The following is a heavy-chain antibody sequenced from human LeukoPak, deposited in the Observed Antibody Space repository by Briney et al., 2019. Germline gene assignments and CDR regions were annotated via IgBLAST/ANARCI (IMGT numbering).Heavy chain of an antibody. J-gene: IGHJ5*02. CDR3: ARHRRSGSYFWWFDP. CDR2: INHSGST. CDR1: GGSFSGYY. V-gene: IGHV4-34*01. Sequence: SETLSLTCTIYGGSFSGYYWSWIRQPPGKGLEWIGEINHSGSTNYNPSLKSRVTISVDTSKNQFSLKLSSVTAADTAVYYCARHRRSGSYFWWFDPWGQGTLVTVSS. D-gene: IGHD1-26*01.